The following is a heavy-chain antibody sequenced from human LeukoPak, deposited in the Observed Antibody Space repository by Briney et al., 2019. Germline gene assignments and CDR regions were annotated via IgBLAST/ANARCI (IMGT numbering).Heavy chain of an antibody. J-gene: IGHJ4*02. D-gene: IGHD5-18*01. V-gene: IGHV3-21*01. CDR1: GFTFSSYS. Sequence: GGSLRLSCAASGFTFSSYSMNWVRQAPGKGLEWVSSISSSSSYIYYADSVKGRFTISRDNAKNSLYLQMNSLRAEDTAVYYCANLAPGYSYGYDYWGQGTLVTVSS. CDR2: ISSSSSYI. CDR3: ANLAPGYSYGYDY.